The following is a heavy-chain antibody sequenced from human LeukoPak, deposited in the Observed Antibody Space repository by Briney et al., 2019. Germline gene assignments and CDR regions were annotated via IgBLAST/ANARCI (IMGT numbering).Heavy chain of an antibody. Sequence: GASVKVSCKSSGYTFTSYYMHWVRQAPGQGLEWMGIINPSGGSTSSAHKFQGRVTMTRDMSTSTVYMELSSLRSQDTAVYYCASSASMTLDYWGQGTLVTVSS. V-gene: IGHV1-46*01. CDR2: INPSGGST. CDR3: ASSASMTLDY. J-gene: IGHJ4*02. D-gene: IGHD2/OR15-2a*01. CDR1: GYTFTSYY.